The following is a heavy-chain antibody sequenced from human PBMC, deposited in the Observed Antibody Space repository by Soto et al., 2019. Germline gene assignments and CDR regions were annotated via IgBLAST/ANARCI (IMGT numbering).Heavy chain of an antibody. V-gene: IGHV3-30*03. J-gene: IGHJ4*02. Sequence: PGGSLRLSCAASGFTFSTFGIHWVRQAPGKGLEWVAVISFGGDNKYYADSVKGRFTISRDNSRNTVYLQMNSLRAEDTAVYYCARAVYTSKTEFDLWGQGTRVTVSS. CDR1: GFTFSTFG. CDR2: ISFGGDNK. D-gene: IGHD2-2*02. CDR3: ARAVYTSKTEFDL.